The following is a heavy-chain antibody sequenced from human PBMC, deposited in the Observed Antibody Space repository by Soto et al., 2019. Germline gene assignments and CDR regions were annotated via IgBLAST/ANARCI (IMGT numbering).Heavy chain of an antibody. CDR2: IWYDGSNK. D-gene: IGHD5-18*01. V-gene: IGHV3-33*01. CDR1: GFTFSSYG. CDR3: ARGDSYGLYYYYYYGMGV. J-gene: IGHJ6*02. Sequence: QVQLVESGGGVVQPGRSLRLSCAASGFTFSSYGMHWVRQAPGKGLEWVAVIWYDGSNKYYADSVKGRFTISRDNSKNTLYLQMNSLRSEDTAVYYCARGDSYGLYYYYYYGMGVWGQGTTVTGSS.